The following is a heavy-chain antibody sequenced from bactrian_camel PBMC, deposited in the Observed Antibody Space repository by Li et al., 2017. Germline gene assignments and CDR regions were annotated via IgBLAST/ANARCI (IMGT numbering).Heavy chain of an antibody. V-gene: IGHV3S26*01. J-gene: IGHJ4*01. CDR2: IDAAGGST. CDR1: GYTYNRNC. D-gene: IGHD4*01. Sequence: HVQLVESGGGSVQAGGSLRLSCAASGYTYNRNCMAWFRQAPGKEREGVAAIDAAGGSTRYADSMKGRFTVPRDNAKNTLYLQLNSLKTDDTAMYYCAKGRSSGRLCDYSQKGQGTQVTVS.